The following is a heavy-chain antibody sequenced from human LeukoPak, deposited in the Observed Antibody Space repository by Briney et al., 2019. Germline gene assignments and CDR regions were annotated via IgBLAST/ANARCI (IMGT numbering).Heavy chain of an antibody. V-gene: IGHV4-39*07. J-gene: IGHJ4*02. D-gene: IGHD3-16*01. CDR1: GGTISSSSYY. CDR3: AREIRGDFDY. CDR2: IYYSGST. Sequence: SETLSLTCTVSGGTISSSSYYWGWIRQPPGKGLEWIGSIYYSGSTYYNPSLKSRVTISVDTSKNQFSLKLSSVTAADTAVYYCAREIRGDFDYWGQGTLVTVSS.